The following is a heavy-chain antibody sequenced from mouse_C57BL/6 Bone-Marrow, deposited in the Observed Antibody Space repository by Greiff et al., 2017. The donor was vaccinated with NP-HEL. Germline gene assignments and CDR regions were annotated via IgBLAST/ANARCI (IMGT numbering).Heavy chain of an antibody. CDR2: IDPSDSYT. D-gene: IGHD2-12*01. Sequence: VQLQQPGAELVRPGTSVKLSCKASGYTFTSYWMHWVKQRPGQGLEWIGVIDPSDSYTNYNQKFKGKATLTVDTSSSTAYMQLSSLTSEDSAVYYCARELRRGDYFDYWGQGTTLTVSS. V-gene: IGHV1-59*01. J-gene: IGHJ2*01. CDR3: ARELRRGDYFDY. CDR1: GYTFTSYW.